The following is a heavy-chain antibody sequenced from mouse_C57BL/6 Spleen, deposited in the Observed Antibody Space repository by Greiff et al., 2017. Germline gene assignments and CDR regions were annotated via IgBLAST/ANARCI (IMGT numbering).Heavy chain of an antibody. V-gene: IGHV1-4*01. CDR3: ARSKQMAMDY. J-gene: IGHJ4*01. Sequence: VQLQQSGAELARPGASVKMSCKASGYTFTSYTMPWVKQRPGQGLEWIGYINPSSGYTKYNQKFKDKATLTADKSSSTAYMQLSSLTSEDSAVYYCARSKQMAMDYWGQGTSVTVSS. CDR1: GYTFTSYT. CDR2: INPSSGYT.